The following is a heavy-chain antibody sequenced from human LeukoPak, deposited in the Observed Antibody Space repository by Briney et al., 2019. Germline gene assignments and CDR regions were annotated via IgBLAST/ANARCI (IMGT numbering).Heavy chain of an antibody. V-gene: IGHV4-59*01. CDR2: VYYNGIT. CDR3: ASQLGGTTFH. CDR1: GVSINTYF. D-gene: IGHD1/OR15-1a*01. J-gene: IGHJ4*02. Sequence: SETLSLTCTVSGVSINTYFWSWIRQPPGKGLEWIGYVYYNGITNYNPSLKSRVSISLDTSRNQFSLRLNSVTAAETAVYYCASQLGGTTFHWGQGTLDTVSS.